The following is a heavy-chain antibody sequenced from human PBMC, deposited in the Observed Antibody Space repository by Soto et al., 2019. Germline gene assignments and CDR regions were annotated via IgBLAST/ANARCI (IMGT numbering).Heavy chain of an antibody. Sequence: ESGGGLVQPGGSLRLSCAASGFTFSSYSMNWVRQAPGKGLEWVSYISSSSSTIYYADSVKGRFTISRDNAKNSLYLQMNSLRAEDTAVYYCARAPEVMRFVSYYYYMDVWGKGTTVTVSS. CDR3: ARAPEVMRFVSYYYYMDV. CDR1: GFTFSSYS. V-gene: IGHV3-48*01. CDR2: ISSSSSTI. D-gene: IGHD3-16*01. J-gene: IGHJ6*03.